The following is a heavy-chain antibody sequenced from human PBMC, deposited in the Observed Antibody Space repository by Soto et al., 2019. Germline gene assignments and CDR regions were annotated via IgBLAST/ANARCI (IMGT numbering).Heavy chain of an antibody. V-gene: IGHV5-51*01. Sequence: PGESLKISCKGSVYSFSDYWIAWVRQMPGKGLEGMGIVYTADSDTRYSPSFQGQVTISADQSISTASLQWSSPKPSDPSAYYCARRLDYYYYMDGWGKETTGTVSS. CDR3: ARRLDYYYYMDG. J-gene: IGHJ6*03. CDR2: VYTADSDT. CDR1: VYSFSDYW.